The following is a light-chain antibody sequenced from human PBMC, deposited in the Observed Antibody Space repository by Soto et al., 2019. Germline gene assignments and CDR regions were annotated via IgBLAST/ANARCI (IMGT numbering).Light chain of an antibody. CDR3: QPYNSYSEA. CDR1: QIISSW. J-gene: IGKJ1*01. V-gene: IGKV1-5*03. Sequence: IRMTMSPSTLSGSEGDRVTITCRAGQIISSWLAWYQQKPGKAPKLLIYKASTLKSGVPSRFSGSGSGTEFTLTISSLQPDDFANYYCQPYNSYSEAFGQATMV. CDR2: KAS.